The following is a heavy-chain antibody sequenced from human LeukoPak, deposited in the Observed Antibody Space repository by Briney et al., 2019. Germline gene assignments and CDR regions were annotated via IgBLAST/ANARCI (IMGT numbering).Heavy chain of an antibody. CDR2: IYYSGGT. V-gene: IGHV4-61*01. J-gene: IGHJ5*02. D-gene: IGHD6-25*01. CDR1: GDSVTSGSYY. CDR3: ARGRGSGYWFDP. Sequence: PSETLSLTCTVSGDSVTSGSYYWSWLRQPPGKRLEWIGYIYYSGGTNHNPSLKSRVTVSLDTSKNQSSLKLTSVTAADTAVYYCARGRGSGYWFDPWGQGPRSPSPQ.